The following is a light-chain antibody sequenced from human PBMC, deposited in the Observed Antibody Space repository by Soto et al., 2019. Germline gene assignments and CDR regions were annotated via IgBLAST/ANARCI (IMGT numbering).Light chain of an antibody. CDR2: EVR. J-gene: IGLJ2*01. Sequence: QSALTQPASVSGSPGQSITISCTGTSSDVGGYNYVSWYQQHPGKAPKLMIYEVRNRPSGIPLRFSASKSGNTASLTISGLQAEDEAHYDCSSFTSKSTLIFGGGTKLTVL. V-gene: IGLV2-14*01. CDR1: SSDVGGYNY. CDR3: SSFTSKSTLI.